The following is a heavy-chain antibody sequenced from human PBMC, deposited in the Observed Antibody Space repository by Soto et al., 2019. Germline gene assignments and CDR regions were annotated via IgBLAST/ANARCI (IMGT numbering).Heavy chain of an antibody. V-gene: IGHV4-4*02. CDR2: SYQSGST. D-gene: IGHD6-13*01. Sequence: QVQLQESGPGLVKPSGTLSLTCAVSGGSISSSNWWSWVRQPPGKGLEWIGESYQSGSTNYNPSLMRRVAISVDTSKIPYTLKRSSVTAADTVVYYCVRGVAPIVSSCWFCGTFDIWGHGTMIADSS. J-gene: IGHJ3*02. CDR1: GGSISSSNW. CDR3: VRGVAPIVSSCWFCGTFDI.